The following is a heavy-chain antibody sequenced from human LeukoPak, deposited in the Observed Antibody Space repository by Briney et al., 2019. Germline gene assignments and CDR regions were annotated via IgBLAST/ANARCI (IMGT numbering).Heavy chain of an antibody. CDR1: GFTFSSYA. Sequence: GGSLRLSCVASGFTFSSYAMHWVRQAPGKGLEFVSAISSNGGSTYYANSVKGRFTISRDNSKNTLYLQMGSLRAEDMAVYYCARARGTLVAYYFDYWGQGTLVTVSS. CDR3: ARARGTLVAYYFDY. J-gene: IGHJ4*02. D-gene: IGHD1-1*01. CDR2: ISSNGGST. V-gene: IGHV3-64*01.